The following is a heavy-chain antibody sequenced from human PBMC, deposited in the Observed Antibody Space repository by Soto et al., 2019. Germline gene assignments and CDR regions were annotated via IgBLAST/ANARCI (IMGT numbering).Heavy chain of an antibody. D-gene: IGHD3-22*01. CDR2: FDPEDGET. CDR3: ANQNSGYYYDSSGYPYYFDY. J-gene: IGHJ4*02. V-gene: IGHV1-24*01. Sequence: ASVKVSYKVSGYTLTELSMHWVRQAPGKGLEWMGGFDPEDGETIYAQKFQGRVTMTEDTSTDTAYMELSSLRSEDTAVYYCANQNSGYYYDSSGYPYYFDYWGQGTLVTVSS. CDR1: GYTLTELS.